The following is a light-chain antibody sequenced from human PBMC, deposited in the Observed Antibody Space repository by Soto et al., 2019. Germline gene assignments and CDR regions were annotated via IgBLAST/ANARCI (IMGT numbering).Light chain of an antibody. V-gene: IGKV3-20*01. J-gene: IGKJ1*01. CDR3: QQYGSSPQT. CDR1: QSVSSSY. Sequence: IVFTQSPGTLSLSPGERATLYCRASQSVSSSYLAWYQQKPGKAPRVLIYSASSRATGIPDRFSGSGSGTDFTLTISRLEPEDFAVYYCQQYGSSPQTFGPGTKVDIK. CDR2: SAS.